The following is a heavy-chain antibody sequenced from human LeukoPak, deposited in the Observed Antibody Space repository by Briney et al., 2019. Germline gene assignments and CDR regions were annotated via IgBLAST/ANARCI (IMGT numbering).Heavy chain of an antibody. CDR2: INPNSGGT. Sequence: ASVKVSCTASGYTFTGYYMHWVRQAPGQGLEWMGWINPNSGGTNYAQKFQGRVTMTRDTSISTAYMELSRLRSDDTAVYYCARGGPGYCSGGSCFRRGHFDYWGQGTLVTVSS. CDR3: ARGGPGYCSGGSCFRRGHFDY. D-gene: IGHD2-15*01. CDR1: GYTFTGYY. V-gene: IGHV1-2*02. J-gene: IGHJ4*02.